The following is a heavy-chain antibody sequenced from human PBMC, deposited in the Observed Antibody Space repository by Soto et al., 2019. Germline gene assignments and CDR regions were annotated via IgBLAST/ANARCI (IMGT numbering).Heavy chain of an antibody. V-gene: IGHV4-4*07. D-gene: IGHD6-13*01. CDR1: GGSISSYY. Sequence: SETLSLTCTVSGGSISSYYWSWIRQPAGKGLEWIGRIYTSGSTNYNPPLKSRVTMSVDTSKNQFSLKLSSVTAADTAVYYCARDAPTDSSSWYWGAYYYYGMDVWGQGTTVTVSS. J-gene: IGHJ6*02. CDR2: IYTSGST. CDR3: ARDAPTDSSSWYWGAYYYYGMDV.